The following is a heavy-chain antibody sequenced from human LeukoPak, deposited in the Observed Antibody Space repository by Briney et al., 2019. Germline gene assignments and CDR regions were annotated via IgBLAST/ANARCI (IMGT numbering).Heavy chain of an antibody. CDR3: AREWLQMYYFDF. V-gene: IGHV1-2*02. J-gene: IGHJ4*02. D-gene: IGHD5-24*01. CDR1: GYTFTGYY. CDR2: INPNSGGT. Sequence: ASVKVSCKTSGYTFTGYYMHWVRQAPGQGLEWMGWINPNSGGTNYAQKFQGRVTMIRDTSISTAYMELSRLRSDDTAVYYCAREWLQMYYFDFWGQGTLVTVSS.